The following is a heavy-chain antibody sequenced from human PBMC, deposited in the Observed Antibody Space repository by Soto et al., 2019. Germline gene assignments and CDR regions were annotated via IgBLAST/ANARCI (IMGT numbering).Heavy chain of an antibody. CDR1: GCTFSSYT. D-gene: IGHD3-3*01. J-gene: IGHJ4*02. Sequence: QVQLVQTGAEVKTPGSSVKVSCKASGCTFSSYTISWVRQAPGQGIEWMGRIIPILGIANYAQKFQGRVTITADKSTSTAYMELSSLRSEDTAVYYCARCRPLDYDFWSGYYPRAVGDYPYYFDYWGQGTLVTVSS. CDR3: ARCRPLDYDFWSGYYPRAVGDYPYYFDY. V-gene: IGHV1-69*02. CDR2: IIPILGIA.